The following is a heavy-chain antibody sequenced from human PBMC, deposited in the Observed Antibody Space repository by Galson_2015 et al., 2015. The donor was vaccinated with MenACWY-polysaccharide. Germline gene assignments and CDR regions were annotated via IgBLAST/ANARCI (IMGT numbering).Heavy chain of an antibody. CDR2: IYSSDSDT. V-gene: IGHV5-51*01. D-gene: IGHD3-3*01. CDR3: ARVSGYYSADY. Sequence: QSGAEVKKPGESLKISCKGSGYSFSNYRIGWVRQMPGKGLEWMGIIYSSDSDTRYSPSFQGQVSISVDKSISTAYLQWSSLKASDTAMYYCARVSGYYSADYWGQGTLVTVSS. CDR1: GYSFSNYR. J-gene: IGHJ4*02.